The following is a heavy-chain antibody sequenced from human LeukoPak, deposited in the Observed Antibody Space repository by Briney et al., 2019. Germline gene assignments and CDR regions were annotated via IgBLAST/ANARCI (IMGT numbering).Heavy chain of an antibody. V-gene: IGHV4-34*01. CDR1: GGSFSGYY. J-gene: IGHJ4*02. D-gene: IGHD2-21*02. CDR2: INHSGST. CDR3: ARRVVVTARNVFDY. Sequence: SETLSLTCAVYGGSFSGYYWSWLRQPPGKGLEWIGEINHSGSTNYNPSLKSRVTISVHTSKNQFSLKLSSVTAADTAVYYCARRVVVTARNVFDYWGQGTLVTVSS.